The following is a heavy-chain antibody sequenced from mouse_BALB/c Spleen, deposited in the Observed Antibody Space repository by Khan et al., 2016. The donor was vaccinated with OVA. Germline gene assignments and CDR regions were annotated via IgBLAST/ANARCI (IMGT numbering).Heavy chain of an antibody. J-gene: IGHJ3*01. Sequence: EVQLVESGPGLVKPSQSLSLTCTVTGYSITSDYAWNWIRQFPGNKLEWMGYMHYSGSTSYNPSLKSRISITRDSSKNPFFLHLNSVTSEDTATYYGARWFAYWGQGTLVTVSA. CDR1: GYSITSDYA. CDR3: ARWFAY. CDR2: MHYSGST. V-gene: IGHV3-2*02.